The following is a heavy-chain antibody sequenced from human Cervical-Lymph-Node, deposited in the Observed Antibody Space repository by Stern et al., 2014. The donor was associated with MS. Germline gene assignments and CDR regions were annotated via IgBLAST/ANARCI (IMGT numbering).Heavy chain of an antibody. CDR2: IVVGSSNT. CDR1: GFTFTSSA. V-gene: IGHV1-58*01. J-gene: IGHJ3*02. D-gene: IGHD3-22*01. CDR3: AAEPMYYSDSVGAFDI. Sequence: MQLVESGPEVKKPRTSVKVSCKASGFTFTSSAVQWVRQARGQRLEWIGWIVVGSSNTNYAQKFQERVTITRDMSTSTAYMELSSLRSEDTAVYYCAAEPMYYSDSVGAFDIWGQGTMVTVSS.